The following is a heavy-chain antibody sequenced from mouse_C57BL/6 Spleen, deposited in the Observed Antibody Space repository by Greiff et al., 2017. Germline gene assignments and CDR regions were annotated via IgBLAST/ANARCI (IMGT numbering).Heavy chain of an antibody. CDR1: GYAFSSSW. Sequence: QVQLQQSGPELVKPGASVKISCKASGYAFSSSWMNWVKQRPGKGLEWIGRIYPGDGDTNYNGKFKGKATLTADTSSSTAYMQLSSLTSEDSAVYFCARYYGKYGGWDFDVWGTGTTVTVSS. D-gene: IGHD2-1*01. J-gene: IGHJ1*03. CDR2: IYPGDGDT. V-gene: IGHV1-82*01. CDR3: ARYYGKYGGWDFDV.